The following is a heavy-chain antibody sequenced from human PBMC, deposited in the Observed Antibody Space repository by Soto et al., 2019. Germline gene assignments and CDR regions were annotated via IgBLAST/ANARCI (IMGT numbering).Heavy chain of an antibody. V-gene: IGHV4-59*01. Sequence: SETLSLTCTVSGGSISSYYWSWIRQPPGKGLEWIGYIYYSGSTNYDPSLKSRVTISVDTSKNQFSLKLSSVTAADTAVYYCASFTLLSPLAIWGQGTMVTVSS. D-gene: IGHD2-15*01. J-gene: IGHJ3*02. CDR1: GGSISSYY. CDR2: IYYSGST. CDR3: ASFTLLSPLAI.